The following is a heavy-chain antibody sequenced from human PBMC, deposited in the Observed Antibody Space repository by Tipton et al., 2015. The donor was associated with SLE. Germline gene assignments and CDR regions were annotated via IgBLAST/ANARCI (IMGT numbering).Heavy chain of an antibody. CDR2: ISSSSSYI. V-gene: IGHV3-21*03. CDR3: ASILEWFRELLPYYYGMDV. Sequence: SLRLSCGASGFTFSTSGMHWVRQAPGKGLEWVSSISSSSSYIYYADSVKGRFTISRDNAKNSLYLQMNSLRAEDTAVYYCASILEWFRELLPYYYGMDVWGQGTTVTVSS. D-gene: IGHD3-10*01. CDR1: GFTFSTSG. J-gene: IGHJ6*02.